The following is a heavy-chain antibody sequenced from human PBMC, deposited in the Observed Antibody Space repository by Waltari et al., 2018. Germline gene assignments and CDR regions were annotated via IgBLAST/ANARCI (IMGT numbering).Heavy chain of an antibody. CDR3: AKGAQYQLLYFYFDS. Sequence: EVQLVDSGGGLVQPGGSLRLSCAASGLTYRHYPMTWVRQAPGKVLDWVSRISSTGGTRHYAASVKGRFTISRDYSKNTLYLQMHNLRAEDTAVYYCAKGAQYQLLYFYFDSWGQGTLVTVSS. D-gene: IGHD2-2*02. CDR2: ISSTGGTR. V-gene: IGHV3-23*04. CDR1: GLTYRHYP. J-gene: IGHJ4*02.